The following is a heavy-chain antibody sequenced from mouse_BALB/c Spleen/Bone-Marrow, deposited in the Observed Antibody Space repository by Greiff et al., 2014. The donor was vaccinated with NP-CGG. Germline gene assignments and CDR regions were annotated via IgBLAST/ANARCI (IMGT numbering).Heavy chain of an antibody. J-gene: IGHJ2*01. D-gene: IGHD1-1*01. Sequence: EVQLQQSEPELVKPGASVKMSCKASGYTFTSYIMHWVKQKPGQGLEWIGYINPYNDDTKYNEKFKGKATLTSDKSPSTAYMELSSLTSEDSAVYYCARSYGSPFDYWGQGTTPTVSS. CDR1: GYTFTSYI. V-gene: IGHV1-14*01. CDR3: ARSYGSPFDY. CDR2: INPYNDDT.